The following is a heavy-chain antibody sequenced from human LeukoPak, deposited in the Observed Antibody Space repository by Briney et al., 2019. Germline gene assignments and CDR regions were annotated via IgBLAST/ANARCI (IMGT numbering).Heavy chain of an antibody. J-gene: IGHJ4*02. CDR3: ARGRYWGSSWRYYFDY. CDR2: IYYSGNT. CDR1: GGSITSYY. Sequence: PSETLSLTCTVSGGSITSYYWGWIRQPPGKGLEWIGNIYYSGNTYYNPSLKSRVTISVDTSKNQFSLKLSSVTAADTAVYYCARGRYWGSSWRYYFDYWGQGTLVTVSS. V-gene: IGHV4-39*07. D-gene: IGHD6-13*01.